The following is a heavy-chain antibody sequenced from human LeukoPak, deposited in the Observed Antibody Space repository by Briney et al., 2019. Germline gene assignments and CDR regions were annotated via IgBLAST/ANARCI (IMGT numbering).Heavy chain of an antibody. CDR3: ARERIRGSGSYYNSIDY. J-gene: IGHJ4*02. CDR1: GGSISSGDYY. V-gene: IGHV4-30-4*08. Sequence: SQTLSLTCTVSGGSISSGDYYWSWIRQPPGKGREWIGYICYSGSTYYNPSLKSRVTISVDTSKNQFSLKLSSVTAADTAVYYCARERIRGSGSYYNSIDYWGQGTLVTVSS. D-gene: IGHD3-10*01. CDR2: ICYSGST.